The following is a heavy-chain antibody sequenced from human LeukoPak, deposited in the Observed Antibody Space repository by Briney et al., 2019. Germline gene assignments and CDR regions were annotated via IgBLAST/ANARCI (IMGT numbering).Heavy chain of an antibody. D-gene: IGHD4/OR15-4a*01. J-gene: IGHJ4*02. CDR2: IHSDEIRT. CDR1: GFTFSSYR. CDR3: ARGIYGDPVAFDY. Sequence: GGSLRLSCAASGFTFSSYRMHWVRQAPGRGLVWVSRIHSDEIRTNYADSVTGRFTISRDSAKNTVYLQMNSLRNEDTAVYYCARGIYGDPVAFDYWGQGTLVTVSS. V-gene: IGHV3-74*01.